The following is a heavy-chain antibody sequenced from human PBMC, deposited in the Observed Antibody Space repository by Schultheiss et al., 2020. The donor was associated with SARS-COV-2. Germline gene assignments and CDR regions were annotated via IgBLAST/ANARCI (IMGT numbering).Heavy chain of an antibody. CDR3: AREFGDTALDY. CDR2: ISSSSSYT. J-gene: IGHJ4*02. D-gene: IGHD5-18*01. CDR1: GFTFSSYS. Sequence: GGSLRLSCAASGFTFSSYSMNWVRQAPGKGLEWVSSISSSSSYTNYADSVKGRFTISRDNAKNSLYLQMNSLRAEDTAVYYCAREFGDTALDYWGQGTLVTVSS. V-gene: IGHV3-21*01.